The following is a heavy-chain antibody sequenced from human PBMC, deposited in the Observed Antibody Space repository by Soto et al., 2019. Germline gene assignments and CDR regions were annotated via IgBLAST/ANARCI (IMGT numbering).Heavy chain of an antibody. CDR1: GFTFSSYA. CDR3: ARDYIVVVTAINYYGMDV. V-gene: IGHV3-30-3*01. Sequence: HPGGSLRLSCAASGFTFSSYAMHWVRQSPGKGLEWVAVISYDGSNKYYADSVKGRFTISRDNSKNTLYLQMNSLRAEDTAVYYCARDYIVVVTAINYYGMDVWGQGTTVTVSS. CDR2: ISYDGSNK. J-gene: IGHJ6*02. D-gene: IGHD2-21*02.